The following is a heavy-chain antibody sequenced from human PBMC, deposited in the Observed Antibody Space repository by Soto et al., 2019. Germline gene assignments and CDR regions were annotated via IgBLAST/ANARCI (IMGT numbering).Heavy chain of an antibody. CDR3: ARDFVHVDHPEYFQH. J-gene: IGHJ1*01. V-gene: IGHV3-66*01. CDR1: GFTVSSNY. D-gene: IGHD1-1*01. Sequence: EVQLVESGGGLVQPGGSLRLSCAASGFTVSSNYMIWVRQAPGKGLEWVSVIYSGGSTYYADSVKGRFTISRDNSKNTLYLQMNSLRAADTAVYYCARDFVHVDHPEYFQHWGQGTLVTVSS. CDR2: IYSGGST.